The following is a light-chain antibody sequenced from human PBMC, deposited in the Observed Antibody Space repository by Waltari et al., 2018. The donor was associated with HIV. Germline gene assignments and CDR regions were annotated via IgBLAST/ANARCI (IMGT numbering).Light chain of an antibody. V-gene: IGKV3-20*01. CDR3: QQYGTSQWT. CDR1: QSVTSNY. CDR2: GAS. J-gene: IGKJ1*01. Sequence: EIVLTQSPGTLSLSPGERAALSCRASQSVTSNYLAWYQQKPGRAPRLLISGASNRASGIPDRFSGSGAATDFTLTISRLEPEDFAVYYCQQYGTSQWTFGRGTKVEI.